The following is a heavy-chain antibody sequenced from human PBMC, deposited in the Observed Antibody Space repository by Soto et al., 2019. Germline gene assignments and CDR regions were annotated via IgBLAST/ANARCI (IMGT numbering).Heavy chain of an antibody. V-gene: IGHV3-23*01. CDR3: AKDQVAGDPYYYGLDV. D-gene: IGHD6-19*01. CDR2: ISGSGGNT. Sequence: GGSLRLSCAASGFTFSSYAMSWVRQVPGKGLEWVSDISGSGGNTYYADSVKGRFTISRDNSKNTLYLQMNSLRAEDTAVYYCAKDQVAGDPYYYGLDVWGQGTTVTVSS. CDR1: GFTFSSYA. J-gene: IGHJ6*02.